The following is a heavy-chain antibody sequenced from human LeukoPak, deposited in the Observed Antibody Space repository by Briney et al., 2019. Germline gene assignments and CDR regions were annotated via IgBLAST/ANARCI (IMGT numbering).Heavy chain of an antibody. CDR1: GYSFTTYW. CDR3: ARLPNWNEGFDP. CDR2: IYPGDSDT. V-gene: IGHV5-51*01. D-gene: IGHD1-1*01. J-gene: IGHJ5*02. Sequence: GKSLKISGKCCGYSFTTYWIVWARQMPGKGLEWLGIIYPGDSDTRYSPSFQGQVTISADKSISTAYLQWNSLKASDTAMYYCARLPNWNEGFDPWGQGTLVTVSS.